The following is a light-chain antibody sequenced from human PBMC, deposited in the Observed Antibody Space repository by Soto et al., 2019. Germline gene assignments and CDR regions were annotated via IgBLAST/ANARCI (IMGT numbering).Light chain of an antibody. V-gene: IGKV3-15*01. Sequence: EIVMTQSPVTLSVSPGERVTLSCRASQSVSNNLAWYQQKSGQAPRLLIYGASTRVTGIPARFSGGGSGTEFTLTISSLQSEDFAIYYCQQYNNWPPVTFGQGTRLDIK. J-gene: IGKJ5*01. CDR2: GAS. CDR3: QQYNNWPPVT. CDR1: QSVSNN.